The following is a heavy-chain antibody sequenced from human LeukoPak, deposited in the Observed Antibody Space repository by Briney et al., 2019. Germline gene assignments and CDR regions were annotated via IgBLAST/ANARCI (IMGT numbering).Heavy chain of an antibody. D-gene: IGHD3-9*01. CDR1: GFTFNSYA. CDR3: VKGMEDYDILTGVLDV. J-gene: IGHJ6*02. V-gene: IGHV3-64D*06. CDR2: ISSNGGST. Sequence: GGSLRLSCVSSGFTFNSYAINWVRQAPGKGLEYVSAISSNGGSTYYADSVKGRFTISRDNSKNTLYLQMSSLRAEDTAVYYCVKGMEDYDILTGVLDVWGQGTTVTVSS.